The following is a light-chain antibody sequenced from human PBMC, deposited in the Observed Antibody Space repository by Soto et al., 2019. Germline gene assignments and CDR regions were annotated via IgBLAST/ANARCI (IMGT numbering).Light chain of an antibody. J-gene: IGLJ2*01. V-gene: IGLV4-69*01. Sequence: QSVLTQSPSASASLGASVKLTCTLSSGHSSYAIAWHQQQPEKGPRYLMKLNSDGSHSKGDGIPDRFSGSSSGAERYLTISSLQSEDEADYYCQTWGTFYVVFGGGTKVTVL. CDR3: QTWGTFYVV. CDR2: LNSDGSH. CDR1: SGHSSYA.